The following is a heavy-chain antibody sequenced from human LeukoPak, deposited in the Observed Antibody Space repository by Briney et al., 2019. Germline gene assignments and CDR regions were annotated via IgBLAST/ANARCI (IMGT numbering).Heavy chain of an antibody. CDR3: ARDGVATIFTFDY. D-gene: IGHD5-12*01. CDR2: ISYDGGNK. CDR1: GFTFSSYA. Sequence: GGSLRLSCAASGFTFSSYAMHWVRQAPGKGLEWVAVISYDGGNKYYADSVKGRFTISRDNSKNTLYLQMNSLRAEDTAVYYCARDGVATIFTFDYWGQGTLVTVSS. V-gene: IGHV3-30*04. J-gene: IGHJ4*02.